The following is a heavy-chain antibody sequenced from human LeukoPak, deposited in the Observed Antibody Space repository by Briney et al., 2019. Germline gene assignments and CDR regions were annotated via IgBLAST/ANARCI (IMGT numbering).Heavy chain of an antibody. CDR2: ISAYNGNT. J-gene: IGHJ6*03. CDR1: GYTFTSYG. CDR3: ARVVYCSGGSCYPSNYYYYMDV. D-gene: IGHD2-15*01. Sequence: ASVKVSCKASGYTFTSYGISWVRQAPGQGLEWMGWISAYNGNTNYAQKLQGRVTMTTDTSTSTAYMELRSLRSDDTAVHYCARVVYCSGGSCYPSNYYYYMDVWGKGTTVTVSS. V-gene: IGHV1-18*01.